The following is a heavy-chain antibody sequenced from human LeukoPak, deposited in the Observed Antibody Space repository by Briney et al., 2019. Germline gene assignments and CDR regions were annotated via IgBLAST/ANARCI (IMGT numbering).Heavy chain of an antibody. D-gene: IGHD3-16*01. CDR2: INPNSGGT. CDR3: ARARGGSYYYYMDV. Sequence: ASVKVSCKASGYTFTGYYMHWVRQAPGQGLEWMGWINPNSGGTNYAQKFQGRVTMTRDTSISTAYMELSRLRSDDTAVYYCARARGGSYYYYMDVWGKGTTVTVSS. V-gene: IGHV1-2*02. CDR1: GYTFTGYY. J-gene: IGHJ6*03.